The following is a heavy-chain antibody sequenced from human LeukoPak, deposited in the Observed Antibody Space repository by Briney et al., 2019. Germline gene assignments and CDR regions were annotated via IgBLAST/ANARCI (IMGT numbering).Heavy chain of an antibody. Sequence: GGSLRLSCAASGFTFSSYEMNWVRQAPGKGLEWVSYISSSGSTIYYADSVKGRFTISRDNAKNSLYLQMNRLRAEDTAVYYCARPRGCGSSRCNNFDYWGQGTLVTVSS. J-gene: IGHJ4*02. CDR3: ARPRGCGSSRCNNFDY. CDR1: GFTFSSYE. CDR2: ISSSGSTI. V-gene: IGHV3-48*03. D-gene: IGHD2-2*01.